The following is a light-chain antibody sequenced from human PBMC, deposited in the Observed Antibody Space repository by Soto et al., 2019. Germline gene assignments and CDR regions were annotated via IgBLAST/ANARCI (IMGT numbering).Light chain of an antibody. CDR3: QQSYGTPLT. CDR1: QSISNY. V-gene: IGKV1-39*01. J-gene: IGKJ4*01. CDR2: AAS. Sequence: DMEMTQSPSSLSASVGDRVTITCRASQSISNYLNWYQHKPGKVPKLLIYAASSLQRGVPTRFSGIGSATDFTLTINSLLPEDFATYYCQQSYGTPLTFGGGTKIGIK.